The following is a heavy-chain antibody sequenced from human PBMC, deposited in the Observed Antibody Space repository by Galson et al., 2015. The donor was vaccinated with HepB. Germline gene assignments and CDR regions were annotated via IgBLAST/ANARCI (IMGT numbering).Heavy chain of an antibody. V-gene: IGHV3-74*01. CDR1: GFTFSSYW. CDR3: ARASSEYDFWSGYTDAYYFDY. CDR2: INSDGSST. Sequence: SLRLSCAASGFTFSSYWMHWVRQAPGKGLVWVSRINSDGSSTSYADSVKGRFTISRDNAKNTLYLQMNSLRAEDTAVYYCARASSEYDFWSGYTDAYYFDYWGQGTLVTVSS. D-gene: IGHD3-3*01. J-gene: IGHJ4*02.